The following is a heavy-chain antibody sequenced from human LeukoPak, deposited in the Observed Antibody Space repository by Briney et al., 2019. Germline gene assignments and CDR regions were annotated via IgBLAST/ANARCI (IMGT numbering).Heavy chain of an antibody. J-gene: IGHJ4*02. CDR2: IFHSGST. Sequence: SETLSLTCAVSGGSISTNNWWTWVRQPPGKGLEWIGEIFHSGSTHYNPSLKSRVSISVDKSRNQFSLRLSSVTAADTAVYYCARVDCSDGSCYSPDYWGQGTLVAVSS. D-gene: IGHD2-15*01. CDR3: ARVDCSDGSCYSPDY. CDR1: GGSISTNNW. V-gene: IGHV4-4*02.